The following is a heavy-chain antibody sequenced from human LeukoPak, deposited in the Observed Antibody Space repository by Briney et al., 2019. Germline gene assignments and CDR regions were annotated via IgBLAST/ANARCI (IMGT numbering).Heavy chain of an antibody. CDR2: IVVGSGNT. Sequence: GASVKVSCKASGFTFTSSAMQWVRQARGQRLEWIGWIVVGSGNTNYAQKFQERVTITRDMSTSTAYMELSSLRSEDTAVYYCAAERGRKDSSGYYHWGQGTLVTVSS. V-gene: IGHV1-58*02. CDR1: GFTFTSSA. J-gene: IGHJ4*02. D-gene: IGHD3-22*01. CDR3: AAERGRKDSSGYYH.